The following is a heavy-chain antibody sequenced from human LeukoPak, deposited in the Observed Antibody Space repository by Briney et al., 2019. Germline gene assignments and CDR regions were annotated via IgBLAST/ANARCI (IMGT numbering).Heavy chain of an antibody. Sequence: GGSLRLSCAASGFTFSSYEMSWVRQAPGKGLEWVSYISSSGSTIYYADSVKGRFTISRDNAKNSLYLQMNSLRAEDTAVYYCARGTPTTSGSAEDAFDIWGQGTMVTVSS. D-gene: IGHD5-12*01. V-gene: IGHV3-48*03. J-gene: IGHJ3*02. CDR2: ISSSGSTI. CDR1: GFTFSSYE. CDR3: ARGTPTTSGSAEDAFDI.